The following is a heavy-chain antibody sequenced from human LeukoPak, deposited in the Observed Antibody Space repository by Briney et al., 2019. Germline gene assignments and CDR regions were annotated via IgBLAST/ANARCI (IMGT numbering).Heavy chain of an antibody. CDR3: ARDKEGGSSWYHLNGMDV. Sequence: SSVKVSCKASGGTFSSYAISWVRQAPGQGLEWMGGIIPIFGTANYAQKFQGRVTITADESTSTAYMELSSLRSEDTAVYYCARDKEGGSSWYHLNGMDVWGQGTTVTVSS. CDR2: IIPIFGTA. J-gene: IGHJ6*02. CDR1: GGTFSSYA. V-gene: IGHV1-69*01. D-gene: IGHD6-13*01.